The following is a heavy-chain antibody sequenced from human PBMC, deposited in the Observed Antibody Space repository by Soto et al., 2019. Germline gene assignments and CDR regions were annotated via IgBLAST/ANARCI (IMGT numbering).Heavy chain of an antibody. CDR3: ARENPVDGMDV. Sequence: LSLTCAVYGGSFSGYYWSWIRQPPGKGLEWIGEINHSGSTNYNPSLKSRVTISVDTSKNQFSLKLSSVTAADTAVYYCARENPVDGMDVWGQGTTVTVSS. CDR2: INHSGST. V-gene: IGHV4-34*09. J-gene: IGHJ6*02. CDR1: GGSFSGYY.